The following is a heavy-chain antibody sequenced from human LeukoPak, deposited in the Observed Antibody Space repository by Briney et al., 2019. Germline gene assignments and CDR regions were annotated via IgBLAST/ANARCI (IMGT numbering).Heavy chain of an antibody. Sequence: PGGSLRPSCAASGFTFSSYAMSWVRQAPGKGLELVSAISPSGGNTYYADSVKGRFTISRDNSKNTLYLQLNSLRAEDTAVYYCAKDPIVVVAAAVDYWGQGTLVTVSS. CDR2: ISPSGGNT. D-gene: IGHD2-2*01. V-gene: IGHV3-23*01. J-gene: IGHJ4*02. CDR3: AKDPIVVVAAAVDY. CDR1: GFTFSSYA.